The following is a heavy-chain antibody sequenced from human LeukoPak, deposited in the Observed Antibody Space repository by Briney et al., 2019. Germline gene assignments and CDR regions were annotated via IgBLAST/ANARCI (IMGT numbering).Heavy chain of an antibody. J-gene: IGHJ4*02. D-gene: IGHD1-1*01. CDR2: ISSNGGST. Sequence: GGSLRLSCSASGFTFSSSAIHWVRQAPGKGLEYVSGISSNGGSTYNADSVKGRFTISRDNSKNTVYLQMSSLRPEDTALYYCVRRTGLYFDYWGQGTLVTVSS. CDR1: GFTFSSSA. CDR3: VRRTGLYFDY. V-gene: IGHV3-64D*09.